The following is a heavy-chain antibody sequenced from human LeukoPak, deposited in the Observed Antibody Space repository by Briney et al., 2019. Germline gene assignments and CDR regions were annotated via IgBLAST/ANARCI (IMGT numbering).Heavy chain of an antibody. D-gene: IGHD2-2*01. Sequence: GGSLRLSCAASGFTFDTYAMHWVRQAPGEGLEWVALIWYDGSKKEYADSVKDRFTISRDNYKNTLYLQMNSLRAEDTAVYYCARDQGCTSTDCYSLFFHYWGQGTLVTVSS. V-gene: IGHV3-30*02. CDR2: IWYDGSKK. J-gene: IGHJ4*02. CDR3: ARDQGCTSTDCYSLFFHY. CDR1: GFTFDTYA.